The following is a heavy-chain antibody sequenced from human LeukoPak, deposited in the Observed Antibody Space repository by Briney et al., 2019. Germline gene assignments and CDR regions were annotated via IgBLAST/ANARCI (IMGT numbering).Heavy chain of an antibody. Sequence: GGSLRLSCAASGFTFSSYWMHWVRQAPGKGLVWVSRINSDGSRTSYADSVKGRFTISRDNAKNTLYLQMNSLRAEDTAVYYCARVGSIAAFDIWGQGTMVTVSS. J-gene: IGHJ3*02. CDR1: GFTFSSYW. D-gene: IGHD6-6*01. CDR3: ARVGSIAAFDI. CDR2: INSDGSRT. V-gene: IGHV3-74*01.